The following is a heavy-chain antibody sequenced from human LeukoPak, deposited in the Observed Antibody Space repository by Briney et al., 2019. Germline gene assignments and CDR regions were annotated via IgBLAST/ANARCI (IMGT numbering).Heavy chain of an antibody. J-gene: IGHJ3*02. D-gene: IGHD4-17*01. Sequence: SETLSLTCTVSGGSITNSYYWSCIRQPPGKGLEWIGYIYNTGSTNYNPSLKSRVTISVDTSKNQFSLKLTSVTAADTAVYYCARESAVTYDAFDIWGRGTMVTVSS. CDR2: IYNTGST. CDR1: GGSITNSYY. V-gene: IGHV4-59*01. CDR3: ARESAVTYDAFDI.